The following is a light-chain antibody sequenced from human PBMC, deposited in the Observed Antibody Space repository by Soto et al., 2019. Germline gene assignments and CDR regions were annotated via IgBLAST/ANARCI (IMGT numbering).Light chain of an antibody. CDR1: QSIGSH. J-gene: IGKJ1*01. V-gene: IGKV1-39*01. CDR3: QQSYNKWT. CDR2: AAS. Sequence: DIYVTQSPPSLSASVGDRITITCRASQSIGSHLNWYQHKPGKVPELLISAASSLESGVPSRFSGSGSGTDFTLTISSLQTEDFATYYCQQSYNKWTFGQGTKVEL.